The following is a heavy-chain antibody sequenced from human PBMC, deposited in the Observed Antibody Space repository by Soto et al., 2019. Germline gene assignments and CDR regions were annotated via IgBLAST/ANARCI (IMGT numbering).Heavy chain of an antibody. CDR1: GFTVSSNY. CDR3: ARGPQDYYDSSNAFDI. V-gene: IGHV3-53*02. J-gene: IGHJ3*02. Sequence: EVQLVETGGGLIQPGGSLRLSCAASGFTVSSNYMSWVRQALGKGLEWVSVIYSGGSTYYADSVKGRFTISRDNSKNTLYLQMNSLRAEDTAVYYCARGPQDYYDSSNAFDIWGQGTMVTVSS. CDR2: IYSGGST. D-gene: IGHD3-22*01.